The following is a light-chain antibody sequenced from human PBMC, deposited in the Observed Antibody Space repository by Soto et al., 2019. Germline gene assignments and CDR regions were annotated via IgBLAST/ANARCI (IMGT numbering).Light chain of an antibody. CDR2: GAS. V-gene: IGKV3-20*01. J-gene: IGKJ2*01. CDR1: QSVSSNY. CDR3: QQYANSPFP. Sequence: EIVLTQSPGTLPLSPGERATLSCRASQSVSSNYLVWYQQKPGQAPRPLIYGASSRATGIPDRFSGSGSGTDLTLTISRLEHEDFVVYYCQQYANSPFPFGQGTKLQIK.